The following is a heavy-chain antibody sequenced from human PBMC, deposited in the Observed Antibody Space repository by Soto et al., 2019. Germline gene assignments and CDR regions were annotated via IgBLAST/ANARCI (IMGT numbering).Heavy chain of an antibody. CDR1: GFTFRDYA. V-gene: IGHV3-23*01. J-gene: IGHJ4*02. CDR2: ISGNGNSA. D-gene: IGHD3-22*01. CDR3: VRATYFSDSSGYTRCFDY. Sequence: VQLLESGGGLVQPGGSLRLSCAASGFTFRDYAMNWVRLSPGKGLEWVSDISGNGNSARYADSVKGRFTISRDNSKDTLYLQMNSLRVDDTAVYYCVRATYFSDSSGYTRCFDYWGQGTLVTVSS.